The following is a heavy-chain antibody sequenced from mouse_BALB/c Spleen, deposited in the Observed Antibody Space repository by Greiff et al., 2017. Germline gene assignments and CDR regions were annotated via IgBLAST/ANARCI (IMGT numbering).Heavy chain of an antibody. D-gene: IGHD2-1*01. CDR3: ARDRDGNHVDY. CDR2: ITSNGGST. CDR1: GFTFSSYG. V-gene: IGHV5-6-3*01. Sequence: EVQGVESGGGLVQPGGSLKLSCAASGFTFSSYGMSWVRQTPDKRLELVATITSNGGSTYYPDSVKGRFTISRDTAKNTLYLQMSSLTSEDTAMYYGARDRDGNHVDYWGQGTTLTVSS. J-gene: IGHJ2*01.